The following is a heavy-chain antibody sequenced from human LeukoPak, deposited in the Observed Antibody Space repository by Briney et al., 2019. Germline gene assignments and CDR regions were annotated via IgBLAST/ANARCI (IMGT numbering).Heavy chain of an antibody. Sequence: GASVKVSCKASGYTFTNYGISWVRQAPGQGLEWMGWISAYNGNTNYAQKLQGRVTMTTDTSTSTAYMELRSPTSDDTAVYYCARVGAYCTSTSCLDYWGQGTLVTVSS. CDR3: ARVGAYCTSTSCLDY. CDR2: ISAYNGNT. D-gene: IGHD2-2*01. J-gene: IGHJ4*02. V-gene: IGHV1-18*01. CDR1: GYTFTNYG.